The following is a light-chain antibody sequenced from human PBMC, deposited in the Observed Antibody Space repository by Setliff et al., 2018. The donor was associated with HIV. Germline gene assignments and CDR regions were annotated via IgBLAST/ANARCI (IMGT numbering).Light chain of an antibody. Sequence: QSALTQPASVSGSPGQSITISCTGTSSDIGGYSHVSWYQQHPGKVPKLIIYEVSNRPSGVSNRLSGSKSGNTASLTISGLQAEDEADYYCSSYAITNTLPFGTGTKVTVL. CDR1: SSDIGGYSH. V-gene: IGLV2-14*01. J-gene: IGLJ1*01. CDR3: SSYAITNTLP. CDR2: EVS.